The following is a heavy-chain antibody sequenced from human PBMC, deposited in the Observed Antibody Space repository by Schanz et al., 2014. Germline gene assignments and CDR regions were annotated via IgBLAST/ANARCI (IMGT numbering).Heavy chain of an antibody. CDR2: ISYSGST. CDR1: GGSVSSGGDY. J-gene: IGHJ6*01. D-gene: IGHD3-16*01. V-gene: IGHV4-31*03. CDR3: ARDRGPADLLGDMRGRGTMD. Sequence: KPSQTLSLTCTVSGGSVSSGGDYWSWIRQHPGKGLEWIGFISYSGSTYYNPSLKSRVTISVDTSKNQFSLNLSAATAADKAVHHCARDRGPADLLGDMRGRGTMD.